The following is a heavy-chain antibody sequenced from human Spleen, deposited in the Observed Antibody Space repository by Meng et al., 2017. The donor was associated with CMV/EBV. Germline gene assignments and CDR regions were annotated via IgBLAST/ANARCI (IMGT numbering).Heavy chain of an antibody. Sequence: KGSGGTFGFYAMAWVRQAPGQGLEWMGGIIPTFGTVNYAQKFQGRVSITTDESTSTGNMELRSLRYDDTAIYYCASGITGTTASDYWGQGTLVTVSS. V-gene: IGHV1-69*05. D-gene: IGHD1-7*01. CDR3: ASGITGTTASDY. CDR1: GGTFGFYA. J-gene: IGHJ4*02. CDR2: IIPTFGTV.